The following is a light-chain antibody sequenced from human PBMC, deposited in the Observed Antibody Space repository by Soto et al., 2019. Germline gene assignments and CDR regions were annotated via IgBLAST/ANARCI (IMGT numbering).Light chain of an antibody. J-gene: IGKJ5*01. CDR2: DAS. Sequence: EIVLTQSPATLSLSPGERASLSCRASQSISNDLTWYQDKPGQAPRLLIYDASTRATGIPARFSGSGSGTDFTLTISSLEPEDFAVYYCQQRSDWPITFGQGTRLEIK. CDR1: QSISND. V-gene: IGKV3-11*01. CDR3: QQRSDWPIT.